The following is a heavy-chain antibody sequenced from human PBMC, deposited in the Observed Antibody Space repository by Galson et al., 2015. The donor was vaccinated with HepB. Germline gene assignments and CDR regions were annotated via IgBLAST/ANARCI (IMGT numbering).Heavy chain of an antibody. Sequence: ETLSLTCTVSGGSISSYYWSWIRQPAGKGLEWIGRIYTSGSTNYNPSLKSRVPMSVDTSKNQFSLKLSSVTAADTAVYYCARDGPGGVVVPAAILAQDYYYYYMDVWGKGTTVTVSS. J-gene: IGHJ6*03. CDR3: ARDGPGGVVVPAAILAQDYYYYYMDV. V-gene: IGHV4-4*07. CDR1: GGSISSYY. CDR2: IYTSGST. D-gene: IGHD2-2*01.